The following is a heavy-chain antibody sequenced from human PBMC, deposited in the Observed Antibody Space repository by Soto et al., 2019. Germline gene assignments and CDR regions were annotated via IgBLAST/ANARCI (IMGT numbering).Heavy chain of an antibody. D-gene: IGHD5-12*01. V-gene: IGHV3-48*03. CDR3: ARDSGYDWGFYYYGMDV. CDR2: ISSSGSTI. CDR1: GFTFSSYE. Sequence: GGSLRLSCAASGFTFSSYEMKWVRHAPGKGLEWVSYISSSGSTIYYADSVKGRFTISRDNAKNSLYLQMNSLRAEDTAVYYCARDSGYDWGFYYYGMDVWGQGTTVTVSS. J-gene: IGHJ6*02.